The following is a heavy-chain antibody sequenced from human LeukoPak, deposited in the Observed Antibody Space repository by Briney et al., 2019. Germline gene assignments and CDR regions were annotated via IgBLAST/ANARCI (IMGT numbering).Heavy chain of an antibody. CDR1: GFTFSDYY. CDR2: ISSSGSPI. Sequence: PGGSLRLSCATSGFTFSDYYMSWIRQAPGKGLEWVSYISSSGSPIYYADSVKGRFTISRDNAKNSLYLQMNSLRAEDTAVYYCARGAIDLRDGYNYRGGYYFDYWGQGTLVTVSS. CDR3: ARGAIDLRDGYNYRGGYYFDY. D-gene: IGHD5-24*01. V-gene: IGHV3-11*04. J-gene: IGHJ4*02.